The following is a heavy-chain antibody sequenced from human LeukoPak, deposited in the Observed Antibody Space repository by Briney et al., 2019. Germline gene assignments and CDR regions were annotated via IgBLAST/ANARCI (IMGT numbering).Heavy chain of an antibody. V-gene: IGHV4-34*01. J-gene: IGHJ4*02. D-gene: IGHD3-3*01. CDR3: AREGSGYSTNFDY. CDR1: GGSFSGYY. CDR2: INHSGST. Sequence: SETLSLTCAVYGGSFSGYYWSWIRQPPGKGLEWIGEINHSGSTNYNPSLKSRVTISVDTSKNQFSPKLSSATAADTAVYFCAREGSGYSTNFDYWGQGTLVTVSS.